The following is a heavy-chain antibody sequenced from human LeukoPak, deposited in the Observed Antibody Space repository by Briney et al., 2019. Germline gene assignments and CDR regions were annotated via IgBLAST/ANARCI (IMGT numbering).Heavy chain of an antibody. CDR2: INTRSYI. CDR3: AREGGYCYGGSCRWFDS. V-gene: IGHV3-21*01. Sequence: GGSLRLSCAASGFTFSSYSMNWVRQAPGKGLEWVSSINTRSYIYYADSVNGRFTTSRDDAKNSLYLQMNSLTAEDTAVYYCAREGGYCYGGSCRWFDSWGQGTLVTVSS. J-gene: IGHJ5*01. CDR1: GFTFSSYS. D-gene: IGHD2-15*01.